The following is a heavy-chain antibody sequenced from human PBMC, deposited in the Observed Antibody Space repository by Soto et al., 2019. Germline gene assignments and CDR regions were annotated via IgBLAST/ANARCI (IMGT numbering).Heavy chain of an antibody. CDR2: IYYTGKT. CDR3: ARGKLLGLVYAMSRAPNWFDP. D-gene: IGHD2-8*01. J-gene: IGHJ5*02. V-gene: IGHV4-39*01. CDR1: GGSISTTYYY. Sequence: PSETLSLTXTVSGGSISTTYYYWGWIRQPPGKGLEWIGSIYYTGKTYYNPSLKSRVAISVDTSKNQFSLKLSSVTAADTAVYYCARGKLLGLVYAMSRAPNWFDPWGQGTLVTVSS.